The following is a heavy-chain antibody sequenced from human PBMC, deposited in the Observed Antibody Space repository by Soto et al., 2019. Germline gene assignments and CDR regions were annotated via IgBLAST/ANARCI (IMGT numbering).Heavy chain of an antibody. Sequence: KTSGGTFSSYAISWVRQARGQRLEWKGWIVVGSAKTNYAQKFQERVTFTRDMSTGTAYIELSSLISEVTAVYYCAADDMTVVVWGQGTQVTVSS. CDR2: IVVGSAKT. CDR1: GGTFSSYA. D-gene: IGHD3-22*01. J-gene: IGHJ4*02. CDR3: AADDMTVVV. V-gene: IGHV1-58*02.